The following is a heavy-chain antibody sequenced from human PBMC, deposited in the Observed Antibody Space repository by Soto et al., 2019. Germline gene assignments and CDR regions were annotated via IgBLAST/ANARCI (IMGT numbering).Heavy chain of an antibody. CDR2: IDPSDSYT. Sequence: PGESLKISCKGSGYSFTSYWISWVRQMPGKGLEWMGRIDPSDSYTNYSPSFQGHVTISADKSVSTAYLQWSSLKASDTAMYYCARQGDYYYYVMDVWGQGTTVTVSS. J-gene: IGHJ6*02. V-gene: IGHV5-10-1*01. CDR3: ARQGDYYYYVMDV. CDR1: GYSFTSYW.